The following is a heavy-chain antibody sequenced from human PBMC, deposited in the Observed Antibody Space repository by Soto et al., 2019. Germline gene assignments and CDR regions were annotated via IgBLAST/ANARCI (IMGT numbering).Heavy chain of an antibody. J-gene: IGHJ4*02. V-gene: IGHV3-74*01. D-gene: IGHD2-21*02. CDR3: AREVVAPDFYYLDF. CDR1: GFSFGEHY. Sequence: EVQLVESGGGLVQPGGSLRVSCAASGFSFGEHYMHWVRQTPGKGLVWVSRISNNGRSTFYADSVKGRFTISRDDAKKMVFLQMSSLRAEDTAVYFCAREVVAPDFYYLDFWGRGTLVTVSS. CDR2: ISNNGRST.